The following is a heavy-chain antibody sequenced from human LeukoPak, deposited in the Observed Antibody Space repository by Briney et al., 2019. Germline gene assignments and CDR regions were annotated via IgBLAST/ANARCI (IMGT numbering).Heavy chain of an antibody. CDR2: IKSKTDGGTT. CDR1: GFTFSSYW. V-gene: IGHV3-15*07. Sequence: GGSLRLSCAASGFTFSSYWMNWVRQAPGKGLEWVGRIKSKTDGGTTDYAAPVKGRFTISRDDSKNTLYLQMNSLKTEDTAVYYCTTDEAEYYDFWSGYYTSYYGMDVWGQGTTVTVSS. CDR3: TTDEAEYYDFWSGYYTSYYGMDV. D-gene: IGHD3-3*01. J-gene: IGHJ6*02.